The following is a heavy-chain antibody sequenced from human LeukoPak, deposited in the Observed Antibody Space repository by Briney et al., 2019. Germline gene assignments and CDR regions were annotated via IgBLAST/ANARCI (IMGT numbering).Heavy chain of an antibody. V-gene: IGHV1-18*01. CDR1: GYTLTELS. J-gene: IGHJ3*02. CDR3: ARDEWELRAFDI. Sequence: GASVKVSCKVSGYTLTELSMHWVRQAPGQGLEWMGWISAYNGNTNYAQKLQGRVTMTTDTSTSTAYMELRSLRSDDTAVYYCARDEWELRAFDIWGQGTMVTVSS. D-gene: IGHD1-26*01. CDR2: ISAYNGNT.